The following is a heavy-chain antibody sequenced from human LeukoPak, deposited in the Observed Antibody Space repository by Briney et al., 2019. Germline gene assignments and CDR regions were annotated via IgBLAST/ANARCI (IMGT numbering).Heavy chain of an antibody. J-gene: IGHJ4*02. D-gene: IGHD5-12*01. CDR3: ARERNGGYVPNFDS. CDR2: IKQDGGEK. V-gene: IGHV3-7*01. Sequence: QPGRSRRLSCAASGFTFSNNWMTWVRQAPGKGLEWVANIKQDGGEKYYVDSVKGRFTISRDNAKTSLYLQVNSLRAEDTAVYYCARERNGGYVPNFDSWGQGTLVTVSS. CDR1: GFTFSNNW.